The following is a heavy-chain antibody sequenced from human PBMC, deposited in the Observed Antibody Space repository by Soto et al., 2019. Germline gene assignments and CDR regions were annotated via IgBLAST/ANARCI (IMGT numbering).Heavy chain of an antibody. CDR1: GFTFSSYG. Sequence: QVQLVESGGGVVQPGRSLRLSCAASGFTFSSYGMHWVRQAPGKGLEWVAVIWYVGSNKYYADSVKGRFTISRDNSKNTLYLQMNSLRAEDTAVYYCARDRRIAAAGTPDYWGQGTLVTVSS. D-gene: IGHD6-13*01. CDR3: ARDRRIAAAGTPDY. J-gene: IGHJ4*02. V-gene: IGHV3-33*01. CDR2: IWYVGSNK.